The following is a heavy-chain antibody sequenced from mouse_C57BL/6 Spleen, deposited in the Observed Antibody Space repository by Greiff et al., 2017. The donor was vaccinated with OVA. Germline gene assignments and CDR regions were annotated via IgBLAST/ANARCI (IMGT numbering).Heavy chain of an antibody. V-gene: IGHV5-17*01. CDR3: ARGGYYYGSSDYAMDY. Sequence: EVMLVESGGGLVKPGGSLKFSCAASGFTFSDYGMHWVRQAPEKGLEWVAYISSGSSTIYYAATVKGRFTIARDNAKNTLFLQMTSLRSEDTAMYYCARGGYYYGSSDYAMDYWGQGTSVTVSS. CDR2: ISSGSSTI. D-gene: IGHD1-1*01. J-gene: IGHJ4*01. CDR1: GFTFSDYG.